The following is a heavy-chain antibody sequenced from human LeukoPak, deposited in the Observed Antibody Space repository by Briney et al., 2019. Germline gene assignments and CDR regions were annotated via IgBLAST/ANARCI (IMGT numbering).Heavy chain of an antibody. D-gene: IGHD3-10*01. J-gene: IGHJ4*02. Sequence: SETLSLTCTVSGGSISSSSYYWGWIRQPQGKGLEWIGSIYYSGSTYYNPSLKSRVTISVDTSKNQFSLKLSSVTAADTAVYYCARAQGSGSSDYWGQGTLVTVSS. CDR2: IYYSGST. CDR1: GGSISSSSYY. V-gene: IGHV4-39*07. CDR3: ARAQGSGSSDY.